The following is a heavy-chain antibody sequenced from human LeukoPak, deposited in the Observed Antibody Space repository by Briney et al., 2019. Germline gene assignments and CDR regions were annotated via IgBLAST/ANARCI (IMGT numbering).Heavy chain of an antibody. CDR3: ARHTLAFDI. D-gene: IGHD3-16*01. V-gene: IGHV4-59*08. Sequence: PSETLSRTGTGSGGSSSGYYWSWIGQAPGKGREWSGCIYYSGSTNYTPSLKSRVTISVDTSKNEFSLKLSSVTATDTAVYYCARHTLAFDIWGQGTMVTVSS. J-gene: IGHJ3*02. CDR2: IYYSGST. CDR1: GGSSSGYY.